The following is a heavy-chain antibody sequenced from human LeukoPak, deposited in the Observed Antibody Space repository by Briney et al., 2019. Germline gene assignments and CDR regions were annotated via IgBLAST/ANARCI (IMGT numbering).Heavy chain of an antibody. J-gene: IGHJ3*02. D-gene: IGHD3-22*01. V-gene: IGHV4-34*01. CDR3: ARTPVPYYYDSSGRADAFDI. CDR2: INHSGST. Sequence: SETLSLTCAVYGGSFSGYYWSWIRQPPGKGLEWIGEINHSGSTNYNPSLKSRVTMSVDTSKNQFSLKLSSVTAADTAVYYCARTPVPYYYDSSGRADAFDIWGQGTMVTVSS. CDR1: GGSFSGYY.